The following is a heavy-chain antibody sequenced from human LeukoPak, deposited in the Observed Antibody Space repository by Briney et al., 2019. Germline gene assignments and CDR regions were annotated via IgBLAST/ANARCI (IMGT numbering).Heavy chain of an antibody. Sequence: SETLSLTCTVSGGSISSCSYYWGRIPQPPGKGLEGFGGFCYSGSTYYNPSLQIRVPISVDKSQNQFSLKLRSVTAADTAVFCRARLDRYYYMDVWGKGTTVTISS. D-gene: IGHD2-2*03. V-gene: IGHV4-39*01. CDR1: GGSISSCSYY. CDR3: ARLDRYYYMDV. CDR2: FCYSGST. J-gene: IGHJ6*03.